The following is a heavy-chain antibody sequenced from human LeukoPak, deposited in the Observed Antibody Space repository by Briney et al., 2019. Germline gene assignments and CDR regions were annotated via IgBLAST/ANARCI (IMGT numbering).Heavy chain of an antibody. CDR1: GGSISNY. D-gene: IGHD3-22*01. J-gene: IGHJ4*02. CDR2: IYYSGST. V-gene: IGHV4-59*01. CDR3: ARGGYYDSRGYSPGYYFDH. Sequence: SETLSLTRTVSGGSISNYWSWIRQPPGKGLEWIGFIYYSGSTNYNPSLKSRVTISVDTSKNQFSLKLSSVTAADTAVYYCARGGYYDSRGYSPGYYFDHWGQGTLVTVSS.